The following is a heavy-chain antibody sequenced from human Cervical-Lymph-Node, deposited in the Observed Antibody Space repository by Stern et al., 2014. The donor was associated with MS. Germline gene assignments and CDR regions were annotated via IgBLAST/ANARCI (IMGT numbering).Heavy chain of an antibody. CDR3: AREGHYYDTTGYLAH. D-gene: IGHD3-22*01. CDR2: INPNNGGT. CDR1: GYTFTGYL. V-gene: IGHV1-2*02. J-gene: IGHJ5*02. Sequence: QVQLVESGADVKKPGASVKVSCKASGYTFTGYLLHWVRQAPGQGLAWMGWINPNNGGTTYAQNLQGRVTLTRDTTISTAYMELSSLRSDDTAFYYCAREGHYYDTTGYLAHWGRGTLLTVSS.